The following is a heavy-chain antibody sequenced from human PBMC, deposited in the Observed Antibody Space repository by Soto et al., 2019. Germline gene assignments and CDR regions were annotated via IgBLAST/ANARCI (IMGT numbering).Heavy chain of an antibody. J-gene: IGHJ4*02. V-gene: IGHV3-30*18. Sequence: GGSLRLSCAASGFTFSSYGVHWVRQAPGKGLEWVAVISYDGSNKYYADYVKGRFTISRDNSKNTLYLQMNSLRAEDTAVYYRAKASFVDTVTPMGDYWGQGTLVTVSS. CDR2: ISYDGSNK. D-gene: IGHD4-17*01. CDR1: GFTFSSYG. CDR3: AKASFVDTVTPMGDY.